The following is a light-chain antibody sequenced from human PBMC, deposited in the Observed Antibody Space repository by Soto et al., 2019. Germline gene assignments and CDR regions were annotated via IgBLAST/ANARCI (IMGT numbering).Light chain of an antibody. CDR1: QDISNY. CDR2: VAS. Sequence: DIQMTQSPSSLSASVGDRVTITCQASQDISNYLNWYQQKPGKAPKRLIYVASSLQSGVPSRFSGSGSGTEFTLTISSLQPEDFASYFCLQHNAYPWTFGQGTKVEV. J-gene: IGKJ1*01. V-gene: IGKV1-17*01. CDR3: LQHNAYPWT.